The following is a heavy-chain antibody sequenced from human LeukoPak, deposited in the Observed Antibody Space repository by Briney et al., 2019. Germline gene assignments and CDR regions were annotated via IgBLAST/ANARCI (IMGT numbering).Heavy chain of an antibody. CDR1: GYTLTELS. Sequence: GASVKVSCKVSGYTLTELSMHWVRQAPGKGLEWMGGFDPEDGETIYAQKFQGRVTMTEDTSTDTAYMELSSLRSEDTAVYYCATVSSQRWLQFPSDYWGQGTLVTVSS. D-gene: IGHD5-24*01. J-gene: IGHJ4*02. CDR3: ATVSSQRWLQFPSDY. CDR2: FDPEDGET. V-gene: IGHV1-24*01.